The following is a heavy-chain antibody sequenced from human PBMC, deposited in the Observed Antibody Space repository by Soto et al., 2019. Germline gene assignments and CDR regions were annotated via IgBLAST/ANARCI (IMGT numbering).Heavy chain of an antibody. CDR3: ARGRIAAADY. Sequence: SETLSLTCAVYGGSFSGYYWSWIRQPPGKGLEWIGEINHSGSTNYNPSLKSGVTISVDTSKNQFSLKLSSVTAADTAVYYCARGRIAAADYWGQGTMVTVSS. D-gene: IGHD6-13*01. CDR1: GGSFSGYY. CDR2: INHSGST. V-gene: IGHV4-34*01. J-gene: IGHJ4*02.